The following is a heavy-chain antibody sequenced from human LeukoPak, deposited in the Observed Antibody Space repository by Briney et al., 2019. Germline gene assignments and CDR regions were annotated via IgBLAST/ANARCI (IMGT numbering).Heavy chain of an antibody. CDR2: IRYDGSNK. V-gene: IGHV3-30*02. D-gene: IGHD3-22*01. CDR1: GFTFSSYG. Sequence: GGSLRLSCAASGFTFSSYGMHWVRQAPGKGLEWVAFIRYDGSNKYYADSVKGRFTISRDNSKNTLYLQMNSLRAEDTAVYYCASPKGPYDSSGYYSFDYWGQGTLVTVSS. CDR3: ASPKGPYDSSGYYSFDY. J-gene: IGHJ4*02.